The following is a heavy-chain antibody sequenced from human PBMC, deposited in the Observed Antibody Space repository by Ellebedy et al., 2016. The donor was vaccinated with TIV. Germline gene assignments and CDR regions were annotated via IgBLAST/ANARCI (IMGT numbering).Heavy chain of an antibody. J-gene: IGHJ4*02. CDR2: ISYDGSNK. CDR3: ARDSAPKVGATSMYY. CDR1: GFTFSSYA. D-gene: IGHD1-26*01. V-gene: IGHV3-30-3*01. Sequence: GESLKISXAASGFTFSSYAMHWVRQAPGKGLEWVAVISYDGSNKYYADSVKGRFTISRDNSKNTLYLQMNSLRAEDTAVYYCARDSAPKVGATSMYYWGQGTLVTVSS.